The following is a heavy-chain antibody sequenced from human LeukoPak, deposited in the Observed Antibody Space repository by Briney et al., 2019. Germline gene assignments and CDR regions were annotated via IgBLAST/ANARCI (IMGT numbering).Heavy chain of an antibody. J-gene: IGHJ4*02. V-gene: IGHV4-4*07. D-gene: IGHD6-19*01. CDR1: GGSISSYY. CDR2: IYTSGST. Sequence: SETLSLTCTVSGGSISSYYWSWIRQPAGKGLEWIGRIYTSGRRIYTSGSTNYNPSLKSRVTMSVDTSKNQFSLKLSSVTAADTAVYYCARHNIAVAGYYFDYWGQGTLVTVSS. CDR3: ARHNIAVAGYYFDY.